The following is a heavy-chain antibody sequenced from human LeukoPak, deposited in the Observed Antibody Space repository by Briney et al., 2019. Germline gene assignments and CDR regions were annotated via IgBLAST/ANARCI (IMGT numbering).Heavy chain of an antibody. D-gene: IGHD1-26*01. V-gene: IGHV3-23*01. CDR1: GFTFNSGA. Sequence: GGSLRLSCAASGFTFNSGAMGWVRQAPGKGLEWVSSISATGGNTYYADSVRGRFTISRDNSKNTVFLQMNSLRAEDTAVYYCAKDQGFSGSYYGFDSWGQGTLVTVSS. CDR2: ISATGGNT. J-gene: IGHJ4*02. CDR3: AKDQGFSGSYYGFDS.